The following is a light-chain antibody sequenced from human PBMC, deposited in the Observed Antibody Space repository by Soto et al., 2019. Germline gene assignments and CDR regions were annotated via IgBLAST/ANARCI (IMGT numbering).Light chain of an antibody. V-gene: IGKV3-11*01. J-gene: IGKJ1*01. Sequence: EVVLAQSPATLPLSPRARASLSCRASENVRTFVDWYQQKPGQAPRLLIYGASNRATGIPARFSGSGSGTDFTLTISRLEPEDFAVYYCHQYGNSPWKFGQGTKVDI. CDR3: HQYGNSPWK. CDR2: GAS. CDR1: ENVRTF.